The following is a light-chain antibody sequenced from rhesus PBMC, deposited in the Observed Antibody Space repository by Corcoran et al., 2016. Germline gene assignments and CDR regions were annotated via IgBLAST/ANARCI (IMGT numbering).Light chain of an antibody. CDR2: KAS. CDR3: LQYTSSPPT. Sequence: DIQMTQSPSSLSASVGDTVTITCRASQSISSWLDWYQQKTGKAPNLLIYKASSLQSGVPSRFSGSGSGTDFTLTISSLQPEDFATYYCLQYTSSPPTFGRGTKVEIK. V-gene: IGKV1-22*01. J-gene: IGKJ4*01. CDR1: QSISSW.